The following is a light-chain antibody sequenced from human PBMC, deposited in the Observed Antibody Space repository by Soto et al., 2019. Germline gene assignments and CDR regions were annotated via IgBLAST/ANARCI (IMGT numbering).Light chain of an antibody. CDR1: SSNIGNNY. CDR3: GTWDSSLSAVV. V-gene: IGLV1-51*01. CDR2: DNH. Sequence: QSVLTQPPSVSAAPGQKVTISFSGSSSNIGNNYASWYQQLPGTAPKLLIYDNHKRPSGIPDRFSGSKSGTSATLGITGLQTGDEADYYCGTWDSSLSAVVFGGGTKLTVL. J-gene: IGLJ2*01.